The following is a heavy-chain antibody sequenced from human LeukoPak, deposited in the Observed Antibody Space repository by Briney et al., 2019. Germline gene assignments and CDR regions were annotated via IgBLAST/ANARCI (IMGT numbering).Heavy chain of an antibody. CDR3: ARSGRGVDSFYFYMDV. CDR1: GFTFSNYS. CDR2: ISSSSITV. D-gene: IGHD3-10*01. J-gene: IGHJ6*03. V-gene: IGHV3-48*04. Sequence: GGSLRLSCAASGFTFSNYSLNWVRQAPGKGLEWVSFISSSSITVYYADSVKGRFTISRDNAKNSLYLQMNSLRAEDTAVYYCARSGRGVDSFYFYMDVWGKGTTVTVSS.